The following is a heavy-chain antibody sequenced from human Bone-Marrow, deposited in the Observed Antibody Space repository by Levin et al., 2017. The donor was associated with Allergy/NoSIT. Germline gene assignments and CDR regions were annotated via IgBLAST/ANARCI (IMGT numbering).Heavy chain of an antibody. V-gene: IGHV3-33*01. CDR3: ARDPGVGYCSRTSCSPWYLDL. Sequence: PGGSLRLSCAASGFTFRGYGMHWVRQAPGKGLEWVAVIWPDGSNEDYIASVKGRFAISRDNSNNTLFLQMKSLTAEDTAMYYCARDPGVGYCSRTSCSPWYLDLWGRGTLVTVSS. CDR2: IWPDGSNE. CDR1: GFTFRGYG. D-gene: IGHD2-2*01. J-gene: IGHJ2*01.